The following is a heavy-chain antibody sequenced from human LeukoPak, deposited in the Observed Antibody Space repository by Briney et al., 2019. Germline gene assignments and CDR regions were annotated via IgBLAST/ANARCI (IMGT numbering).Heavy chain of an antibody. CDR1: GGSITSGDYR. Sequence: SETLSLTCSVSGGSITSGDYRWGWNRQSPGKGLEWIGSFYNSGSTYYSPSLTSRVTMSADTSKNRFSLRLSSVTAADTAVYFCARQSEDLLQAFDSWGQGTLVTVSS. J-gene: IGHJ4*02. CDR3: ARQSEDLLQAFDS. CDR2: FYNSGST. V-gene: IGHV4-39*01. D-gene: IGHD4-11*01.